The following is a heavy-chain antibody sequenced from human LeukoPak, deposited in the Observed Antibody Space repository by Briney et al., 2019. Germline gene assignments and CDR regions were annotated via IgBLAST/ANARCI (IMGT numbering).Heavy chain of an antibody. J-gene: IGHJ4*01. V-gene: IGHV3-21*01. CDR2: VDSTSAYK. Sequence: PGGSLRLSCAASGFTFSSSSMNWVRQAPGKGLEWVSYVDSTSAYKLYTGSVEGRFTISRDNANNSLYLQMNSLRAEDTAGYYCARDTSGSYSITYFDYWGHGALVTVSA. CDR1: GFTFSSSS. CDR3: ARDTSGSYSITYFDY. D-gene: IGHD3-10*01.